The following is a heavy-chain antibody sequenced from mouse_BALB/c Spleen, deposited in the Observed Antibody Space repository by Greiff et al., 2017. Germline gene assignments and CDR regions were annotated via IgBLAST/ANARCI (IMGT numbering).Heavy chain of an antibody. CDR1: GYAFTNYL. CDR3: ARGLHYYDY. V-gene: IGHV1-54*03. Sequence: VKLMESGAELVRPGTSVKVSCKASGYAFTNYLIEWVKQRPGQGLEWIGVINPGSGGTNYNEKFKGKATLTADKSSSTAYMQLSSLTSDDSAVYFCARGLHYYDYWGQGTTLTVSS. CDR2: INPGSGGT. D-gene: IGHD1-2*01. J-gene: IGHJ2*01.